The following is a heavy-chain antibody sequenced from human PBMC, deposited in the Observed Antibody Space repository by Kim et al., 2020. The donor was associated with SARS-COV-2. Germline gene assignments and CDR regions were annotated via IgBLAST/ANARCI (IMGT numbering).Heavy chain of an antibody. CDR2: SPWFN. CDR3: AEGYGMHV. V-gene: IGHV6-1*01. J-gene: IGHJ6*02. Sequence: SPWFNDYAASVKSRITISPDTSKNQFSLQLNSVTPDDAAVYYCAEGYGMHVWGQGTTVTVSS.